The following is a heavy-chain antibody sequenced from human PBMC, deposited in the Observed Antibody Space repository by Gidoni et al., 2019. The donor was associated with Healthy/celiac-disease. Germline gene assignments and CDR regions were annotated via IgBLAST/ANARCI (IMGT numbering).Heavy chain of an antibody. V-gene: IGHV3-9*01. J-gene: IGHJ4*02. CDR2: ISWNSGSI. CDR3: AKDRRGTGDGSDY. CDR1: GFTFDDYA. D-gene: IGHD1-26*01. Sequence: EVQLVESGGGLVQPGRSLRLSFAASGFTFDDYAMHWVRQAPGNGLEWDSGISWNSGSIGYADSVKGRFTISRDNAKNSLYLQMNSLRDEDTALYYCAKDRRGTGDGSDYWGQGTLVTVSS.